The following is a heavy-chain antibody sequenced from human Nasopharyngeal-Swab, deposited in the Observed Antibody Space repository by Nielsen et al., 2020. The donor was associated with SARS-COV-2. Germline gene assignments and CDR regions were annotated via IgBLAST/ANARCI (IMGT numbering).Heavy chain of an antibody. Sequence: GESLKISCAASGFTFSSYWMHWVRQAPGKGLVRVSRINSDGSSTSYADSVKGRFTISRDNAKNTLYLQMNSLRAEDTAVYYCARGAVMSDSSEYYYYYYGMDVWGQGTTVTVSS. J-gene: IGHJ6*02. V-gene: IGHV3-74*01. CDR1: GFTFSSYW. CDR3: ARGAVMSDSSEYYYYYYGMDV. D-gene: IGHD3-22*01. CDR2: INSDGSST.